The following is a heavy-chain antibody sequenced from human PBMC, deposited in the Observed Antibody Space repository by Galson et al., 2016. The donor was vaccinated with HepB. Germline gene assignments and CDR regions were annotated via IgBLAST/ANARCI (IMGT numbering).Heavy chain of an antibody. V-gene: IGHV6-1*01. CDR3: ARGRNSAFDY. CDR1: GDSVFRNDVA. CDR2: TYYSSRWNN. D-gene: IGHD1-14*01. Sequence: CAISGDSVFRNDVAWNWIRQSPSRGLEWLGRTYYSSRWNNDYSASVKSRININLDTPSNLFSLQLTSVTPEDTAVYYCARGRNSAFDYWGQGTLVTVSS. J-gene: IGHJ4*02.